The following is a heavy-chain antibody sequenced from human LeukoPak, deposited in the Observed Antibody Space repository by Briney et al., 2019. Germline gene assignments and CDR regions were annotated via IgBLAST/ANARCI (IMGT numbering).Heavy chain of an antibody. CDR3: ARDLGGRMGLSAV. CDR1: GFSISNNG. J-gene: IGHJ6*02. Sequence: GGSLRLSCAASGFSISNNGISWVRQAPGKRLEWVSGISGSGDVTWYADSVKGRFTISRDNSKNTLYLQMNSLRAEDTAVYYCARDLGGRMGLSAVWGQGTTVTVSS. V-gene: IGHV3-23*01. CDR2: ISGSGDVT. D-gene: IGHD5-24*01.